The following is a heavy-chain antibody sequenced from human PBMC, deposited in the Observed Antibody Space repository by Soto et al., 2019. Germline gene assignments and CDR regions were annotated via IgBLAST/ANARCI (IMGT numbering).Heavy chain of an antibody. CDR1: GYRFTTYG. Sequence: ASVKVSCKASGYRFTTYGITWVRLAPGQGLEWLGGISTYNGNTDYAQNLQDRVTMTTETSTSTAYMEVTSLTSDDTAVYYCASGLGTNGLDVWGQRTTVTVSS. CDR2: ISTYNGNT. D-gene: IGHD7-27*01. V-gene: IGHV1-18*04. CDR3: ASGLGTNGLDV. J-gene: IGHJ6*02.